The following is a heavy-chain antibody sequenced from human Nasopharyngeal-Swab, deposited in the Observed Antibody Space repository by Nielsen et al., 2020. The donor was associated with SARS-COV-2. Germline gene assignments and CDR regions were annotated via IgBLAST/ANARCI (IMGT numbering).Heavy chain of an antibody. J-gene: IGHJ6*02. CDR3: ARPRSRGGYYYGMDV. V-gene: IGHV5-51*01. D-gene: IGHD3-10*01. Sequence: GESLKISCKGSGYRFTSYWIGWVRQMPGKGLEWMGIIYPGDSYTRYSPSFQAQVTMSVDKSISTAYLQWSSLKASDTAMYYCARPRSRGGYYYGMDVWGQGTTVTVSS. CDR1: GYRFTSYW. CDR2: IYPGDSYT.